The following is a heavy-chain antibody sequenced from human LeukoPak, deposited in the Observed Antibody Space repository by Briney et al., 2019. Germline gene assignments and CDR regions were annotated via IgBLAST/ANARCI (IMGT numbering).Heavy chain of an antibody. D-gene: IGHD3-3*01. CDR3: ARAPSWSGYYSEYYFDY. J-gene: IGHJ4*02. CDR1: GGTFSSYA. CDR2: IIPIFGTA. V-gene: IGHV1-69*06. Sequence: SVKVSCKASGGTFSSYAISWVRQAPGQGLEWMGGIIPIFGTANYAQKFQGRVTITADKSTSTAYMELSSLRSEDTAVYYCARAPSWSGYYSEYYFDYWGQGTLVTVSS.